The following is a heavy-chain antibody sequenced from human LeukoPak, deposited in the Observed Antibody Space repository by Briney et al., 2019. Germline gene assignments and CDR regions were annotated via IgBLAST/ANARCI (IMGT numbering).Heavy chain of an antibody. CDR3: ARGDDSGYYDYFDY. CDR1: GFTFSSYW. V-gene: IGHV3-74*01. J-gene: IGHJ4*02. CDR2: INEEGSLT. D-gene: IGHD3-22*01. Sequence: GGSLRLSCAASGFTFSSYWAHWVRQAPGKGLEWVSRINEEGSLTTYADSVKGRSTISRDNAMNTLYLQLNSLRAEDTAMYYCARGDDSGYYDYFDYWGQGALVTVSS.